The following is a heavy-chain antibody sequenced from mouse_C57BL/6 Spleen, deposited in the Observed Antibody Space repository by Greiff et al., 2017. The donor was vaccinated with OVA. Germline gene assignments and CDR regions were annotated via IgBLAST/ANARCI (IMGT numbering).Heavy chain of an antibody. CDR2: INPNYGTT. D-gene: IGHD1-1*01. CDR3: GRRYGITTVVARDYYFGY. J-gene: IGHJ2*01. V-gene: IGHV1-39*01. Sequence: VQLQQSGPELVKPGASVKISCKASGYSFTDYNMNWVKQSPGKSLEWIGVINPNYGTTKYNQKFKGKATLTVAQSSSTAYMQLNSLATEDSEVYYCGRRYGITTVVARDYYFGYGGQGTTLTVSS. CDR1: GYSFTDYN.